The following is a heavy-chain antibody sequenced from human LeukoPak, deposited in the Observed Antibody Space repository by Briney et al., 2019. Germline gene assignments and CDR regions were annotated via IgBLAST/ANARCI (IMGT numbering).Heavy chain of an antibody. Sequence: PGRSLRLSCAASGFTVSSNYMSWVRQAPGKGLEWVSVIYSGGSTYYADSVKGRFTISRDNSKNTLYLQMNSLRAEDTAVYYCARGPCSGGSCYDYWGQGTLVTVSS. CDR2: IYSGGST. CDR3: ARGPCSGGSCYDY. J-gene: IGHJ4*02. V-gene: IGHV3-53*01. CDR1: GFTVSSNY. D-gene: IGHD2-15*01.